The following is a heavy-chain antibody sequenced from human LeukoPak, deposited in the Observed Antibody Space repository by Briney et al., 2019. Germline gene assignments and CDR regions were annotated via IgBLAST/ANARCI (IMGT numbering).Heavy chain of an antibody. CDR2: INPNSGGT. CDR1: GYTFTGYY. CDR3: ATCQSVATHWFDP. V-gene: IGHV1-2*02. J-gene: IGHJ5*02. Sequence: ASVKVSCKASGYTFTGYYMHWVRQAPGQGLEWMGWINPNSGGTNYAQKFQGRVTMTRDTSISTAYMELSSLKSDDTAVYFCATCQSVATHWFDPWGQGSLVTVSS.